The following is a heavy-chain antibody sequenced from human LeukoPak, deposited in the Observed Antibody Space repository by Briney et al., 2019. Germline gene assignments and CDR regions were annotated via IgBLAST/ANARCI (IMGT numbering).Heavy chain of an antibody. J-gene: IGHJ4*02. D-gene: IGHD3-22*01. CDR1: GGSISSSSYY. CDR3: ATFWYSSGYSFDY. CDR2: IYYSGST. V-gene: IGHV4-39*07. Sequence: SETLSLTCTVSGGSISSSSYYWGWIRQPPGKGLEWIGSIYYSGSTYYNPSLRSRVTISVDTSKNQFSLKLSSVTAADTAVYYCATFWYSSGYSFDYWGQGTLVTVSS.